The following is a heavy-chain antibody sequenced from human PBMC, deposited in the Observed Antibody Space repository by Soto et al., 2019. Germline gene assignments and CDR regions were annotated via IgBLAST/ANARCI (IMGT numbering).Heavy chain of an antibody. CDR3: ARDRGRVAAPYGMDV. V-gene: IGHV1-3*01. CDR1: GYTLTSYS. D-gene: IGHD6-6*01. CDR2: INAGNGNT. J-gene: IGHJ6*02. Sequence: AASVKVSCKSSGYTLTSYSIHLVRQAPGQRLECMGWINAGNGNTKYSQKFQGRVTITRDTSASTAYMELSSLRSEDTAVYYCARDRGRVAAPYGMDVWGQGTTVTVSS.